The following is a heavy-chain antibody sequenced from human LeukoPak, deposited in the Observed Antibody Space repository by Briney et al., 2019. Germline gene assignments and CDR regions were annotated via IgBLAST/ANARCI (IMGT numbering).Heavy chain of an antibody. J-gene: IGHJ4*02. CDR1: GFTFSSYS. CDR3: ARAVGGLRPPFDY. V-gene: IGHV3-48*04. CDR2: ISSSSSTI. Sequence: GGSLRLSCAASGFTFSSYSMNWVRQAPGKGLEWVSYISSSSSTIYYADSVKGRFTISRDNAKNSLYMQMNSLRAEDTAVYYCARAVGGLRPPFDYWGQGNLVTVSS. D-gene: IGHD5-12*01.